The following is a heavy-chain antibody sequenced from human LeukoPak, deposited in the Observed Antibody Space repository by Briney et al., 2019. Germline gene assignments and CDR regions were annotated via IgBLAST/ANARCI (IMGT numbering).Heavy chain of an antibody. D-gene: IGHD6-19*01. J-gene: IGHJ4*02. CDR3: ARGWLAQKGYFDY. CDR2: IIPILGIA. V-gene: IGHV1-69*02. Sequence: GASVKVSCKASGGTFSSYTISWVRQAPGQGLEWMGRIIPILGIANYAQKFLGRVTITADKSTSTAYMELSSLRSEDTAVYYCARGWLAQKGYFDYWGQGSLVTVSS. CDR1: GGTFSSYT.